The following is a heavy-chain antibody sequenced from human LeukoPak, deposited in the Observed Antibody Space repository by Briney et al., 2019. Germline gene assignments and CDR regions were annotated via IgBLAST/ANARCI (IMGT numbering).Heavy chain of an antibody. CDR2: INPNSGGT. Sequence: ASVKVSCKASGYTFTGYYMHWVRQAPRQGLEWMGWINPNSGGTNYAQKFQGRVTMTRDTSISTAYMELSRLRSDDTAVYYCARTFTSGQNRGVVDYWGQGTLVTVSS. D-gene: IGHD3-10*01. J-gene: IGHJ4*02. V-gene: IGHV1-2*02. CDR3: ARTFTSGQNRGVVDY. CDR1: GYTFTGYY.